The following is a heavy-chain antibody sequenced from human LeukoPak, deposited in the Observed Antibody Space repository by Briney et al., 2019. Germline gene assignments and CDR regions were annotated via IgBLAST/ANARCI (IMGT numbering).Heavy chain of an antibody. V-gene: IGHV1-8*01. CDR3: ATAIVVVVASTAAFDI. CDR1: GYTFTSYD. D-gene: IGHD2-15*01. Sequence: VASVKVSCKASGYTFTSYDINWVRQATGQGLEWMGWMNPNSGNTGYAQKFQGRVTMTRNTSISTAYMELTSLRSEDTAVYYCATAIVVVVASTAAFDIWGQGTMVTVSS. CDR2: MNPNSGNT. J-gene: IGHJ3*02.